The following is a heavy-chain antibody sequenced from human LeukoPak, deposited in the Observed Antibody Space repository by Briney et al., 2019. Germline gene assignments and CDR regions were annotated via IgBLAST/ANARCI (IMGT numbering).Heavy chain of an antibody. D-gene: IGHD3-22*01. J-gene: IGHJ4*02. CDR1: GYIFTNYG. V-gene: IGHV1-18*01. Sequence: ASVKVSCKASGYIFTNYGISWVRQAPGQGLEWMGWISAYKGNTKYTQKFQGRVTMTRDTSTSTVYMELSSLRSEDTAVYYCARACPENGGYYRIFDYWGQGTLVTVSS. CDR2: ISAYKGNT. CDR3: ARACPENGGYYRIFDY.